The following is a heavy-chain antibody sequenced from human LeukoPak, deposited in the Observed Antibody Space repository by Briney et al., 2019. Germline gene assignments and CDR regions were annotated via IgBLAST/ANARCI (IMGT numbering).Heavy chain of an antibody. J-gene: IGHJ5*02. V-gene: IGHV4-34*01. CDR2: INHSGST. CDR3: ARRRPYDYSNFRGSWPYTKNNWFDP. CDR1: GGSFSGCY. D-gene: IGHD4-11*01. Sequence: SETLSLTCAVYGGSFSGCYWSWIRQPPGKGLEWIGEINHSGSTNYNPSLKSRVTISVDTSKNQFSLKLSSVTAADTAVYYCARRRPYDYSNFRGSWPYTKNNWFDPWGQGTLVTVSS.